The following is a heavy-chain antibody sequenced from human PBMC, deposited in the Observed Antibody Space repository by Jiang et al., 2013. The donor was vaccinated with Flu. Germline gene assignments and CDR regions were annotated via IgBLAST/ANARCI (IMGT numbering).Heavy chain of an antibody. V-gene: IGHV3-74*01. Sequence: VRLSCAASGFTFPNYWMHWVRQAPGKGLVWISRIRGNGKYMDYADSVKGRFTISRDNAKNTLYLQMNSLTAGDTGIYYCARDHYGFNSLDYWGQGTPVAVSS. CDR3: ARDHYGFNSLDY. J-gene: IGHJ4*02. CDR2: IRGNGKYM. CDR1: GFTFPNYW. D-gene: IGHD3-16*01.